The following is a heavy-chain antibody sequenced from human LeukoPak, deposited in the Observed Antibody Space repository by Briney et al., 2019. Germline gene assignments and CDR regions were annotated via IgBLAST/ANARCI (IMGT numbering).Heavy chain of an antibody. V-gene: IGHV3-48*03. Sequence: GGSLRLSCAASGFTFSNYEMHWVRQAPGKGLEWVSYISSSGSDIYYADSVKGRFTISRDNAKNSLYLHMNSLRAEDTAIYYCARDYGGSSPFDYWGQGTLVTVSS. CDR1: GFTFSNYE. CDR3: ARDYGGSSPFDY. CDR2: ISSSGSDI. D-gene: IGHD4-23*01. J-gene: IGHJ4*02.